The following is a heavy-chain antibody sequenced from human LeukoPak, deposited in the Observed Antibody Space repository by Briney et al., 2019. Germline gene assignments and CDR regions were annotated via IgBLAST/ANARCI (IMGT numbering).Heavy chain of an antibody. CDR1: GFTFSSYG. D-gene: IGHD4-17*01. CDR3: AKEILTVTTPESGY. Sequence: GGSLRLSCAASGFTFSSYGMHWVRQAPGKGLEWVAFIRYDGSNKYYADSVKGRFTISRDNSKNTLYLQMNSLRAEDTAVYYCAKEILTVTTPESGYWGQGTLVTVSS. V-gene: IGHV3-30*02. CDR2: IRYDGSNK. J-gene: IGHJ4*02.